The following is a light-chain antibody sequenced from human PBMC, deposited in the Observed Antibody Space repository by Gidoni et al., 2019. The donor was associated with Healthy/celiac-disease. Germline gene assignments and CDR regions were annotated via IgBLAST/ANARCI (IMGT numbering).Light chain of an antibody. Sequence: QSVLPPPPSPSLTPGQRVTLSCSGSSSNIGSNYVYWYQQLPGTAPKPLIHRNNQRPSGVPDRFSGSKSGTSASLAISGRRSEDEADYDCAAGDDSLSGWVFGGGTKLTVL. V-gene: IGLV1-47*01. CDR2: RNN. CDR3: AAGDDSLSGWV. J-gene: IGLJ3*02. CDR1: SSNIGSNY.